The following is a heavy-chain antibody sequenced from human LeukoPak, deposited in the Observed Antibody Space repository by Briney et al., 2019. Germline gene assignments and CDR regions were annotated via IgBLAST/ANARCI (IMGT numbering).Heavy chain of an antibody. CDR2: INGDGSST. CDR1: GFTFSNDW. V-gene: IGHV3-74*01. CDR3: GRAGYFDLDGMDV. Sequence: GASLRLSCAASGFTFSNDWMHWVRQAPGKGLVWVSRINGDGSSTNYADSVKGRFTISRDNAKNTLYLQMNSLRAEDTAVYYCGRAGYFDLDGMDVWGQGTTVTVSS. J-gene: IGHJ6*02. D-gene: IGHD3-9*01.